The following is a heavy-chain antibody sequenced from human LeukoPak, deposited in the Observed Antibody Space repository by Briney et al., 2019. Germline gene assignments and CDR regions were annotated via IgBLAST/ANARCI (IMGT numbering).Heavy chain of an antibody. CDR1: GGTFSSYA. Sequence: SVKVSCKASGGTFSSYAISWVRQAPGQGLEWMGGIIPIFGTANYAQKFQGRVTMTRDTSTSTVYMELSSLRSEDTAVYYCARGEGGWYLSYFDYWGQGTLVTVSS. J-gene: IGHJ4*02. V-gene: IGHV1-69*05. CDR3: ARGEGGWYLSYFDY. CDR2: IIPIFGTA. D-gene: IGHD6-19*01.